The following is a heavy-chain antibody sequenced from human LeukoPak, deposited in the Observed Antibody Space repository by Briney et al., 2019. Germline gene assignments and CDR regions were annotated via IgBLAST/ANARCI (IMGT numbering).Heavy chain of an antibody. CDR3: ARYRSSPNFDY. D-gene: IGHD6-13*01. Sequence: GGSLRLSCAASGFTVSSNYMSWVRQAPGKGLEWVSSISSSSNHIYYADAVKGRFTISRDNANNSVYPQMNSLRADDTAVYYCARYRSSPNFDYWGQGTLVTVSS. CDR2: ISSSSNHI. CDR1: GFTVSSNY. J-gene: IGHJ4*02. V-gene: IGHV3-21*06.